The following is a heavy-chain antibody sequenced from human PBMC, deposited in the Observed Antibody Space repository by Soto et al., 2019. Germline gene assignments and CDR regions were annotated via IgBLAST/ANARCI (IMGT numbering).Heavy chain of an antibody. CDR1: GGSFSGYY. CDR2: INHSGST. Sequence: SETLSLTCDVYGGSFSGYYLSWIRQPPGKGLEWIGEINHSGSTNYNPSLKSRVTISVDTSKNQFSLKLNSVTAADTAVYYCARRGWLRGYYFDYWGQGTLVTSPQ. D-gene: IGHD2-15*01. CDR3: ARRGWLRGYYFDY. V-gene: IGHV4-34*01. J-gene: IGHJ4*02.